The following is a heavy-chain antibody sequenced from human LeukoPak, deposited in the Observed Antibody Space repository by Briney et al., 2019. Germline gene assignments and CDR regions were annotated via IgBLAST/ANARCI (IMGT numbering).Heavy chain of an antibody. D-gene: IGHD6-19*01. V-gene: IGHV5-51*01. CDR1: GYSFTTYW. CDR2: IFPGDSDT. J-gene: IGHJ6*02. Sequence: GESLKISCKGSGYSFTTYWIVWARQMPGRGLEWMGIIFPGDSDTRYSPSFQGQVSVSADKSISTAYLQWSGLKASDTAIYYCARFSAYYHGMDVWGQGTTVTVSS. CDR3: ARFSAYYHGMDV.